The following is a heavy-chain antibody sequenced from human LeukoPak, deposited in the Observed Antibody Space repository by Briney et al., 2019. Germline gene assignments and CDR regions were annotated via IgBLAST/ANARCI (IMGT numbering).Heavy chain of an antibody. CDR2: INPSNGGK. V-gene: IGHV1-2*02. J-gene: IGHJ1*01. CDR3: ARGSTAEYFVH. CDR1: GYTFSDNY. Sequence: ASVKVSCKASGYTFSDNYVHWVRPAPGQGLEWMGWINPSNGGKNYAQSFQGRVTMTWDTSINTAYVELSRLRSDDTATYYCARGSTAEYFVHWGQGSLVTVSS. D-gene: IGHD3-10*01.